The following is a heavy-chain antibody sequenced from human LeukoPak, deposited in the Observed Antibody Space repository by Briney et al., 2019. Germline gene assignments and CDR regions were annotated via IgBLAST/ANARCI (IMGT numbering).Heavy chain of an antibody. V-gene: IGHV4-30-4*08. CDR3: ARALYGSGSYSSH. D-gene: IGHD3-10*01. CDR2: IYYSGST. Sequence: PSETLSLTCTVSGDSISSGDYYWSWIRQPPGKGLEWIGYIYYSGSTYYNPSLKSRVTISVDTSKNQFSLKLSSVTAADTAVYYCARALYGSGSYSSHWGQGTLVTVSS. CDR1: GDSISSGDYY. J-gene: IGHJ1*01.